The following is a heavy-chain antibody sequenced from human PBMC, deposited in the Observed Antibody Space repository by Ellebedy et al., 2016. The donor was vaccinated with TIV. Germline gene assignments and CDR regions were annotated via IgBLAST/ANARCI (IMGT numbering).Heavy chain of an antibody. V-gene: IGHV3-23*01. J-gene: IGHJ4*02. CDR1: GFTFSSYA. D-gene: IGHD6-19*01. CDR2: ISGSGGST. CDR3: AKDEQWLVLSLDY. Sequence: GGSLRLSXAASGFTFSSYAMSWVRQAPGKGLEWVSAISGSGGSTYYADSVKGRFTISRDNSKNTLYLQMNSLRAEDTAVYYCAKDEQWLVLSLDYWGQGTLVTVSS.